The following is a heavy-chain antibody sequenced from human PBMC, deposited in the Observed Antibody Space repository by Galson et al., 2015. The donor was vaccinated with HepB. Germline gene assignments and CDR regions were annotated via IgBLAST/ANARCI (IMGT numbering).Heavy chain of an antibody. CDR2: ITSDGSA. Sequence: SLRLSCAASGFRFSDYYMAWIRQAPGMGLEWVSSITSDGSAYYADSVRGRFTISRDNSKNTVSLQINSLRAEDTAVYYCAREGRGWLFDYWGRGTLVPVSS. J-gene: IGHJ4*02. CDR3: AREGRGWLFDY. D-gene: IGHD6-19*01. CDR1: GFRFSDYY. V-gene: IGHV3-69-1*02.